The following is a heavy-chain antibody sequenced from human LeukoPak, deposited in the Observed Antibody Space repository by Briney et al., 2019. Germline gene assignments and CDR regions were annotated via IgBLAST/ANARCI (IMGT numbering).Heavy chain of an antibody. Sequence: GASVKVSCKASEYTFTGYFIHWVRQAPGQGLEYMGWINPNSGGTGYAQKFQGRVTMTRDTSISTAYLEMSGLTSDDTAVYYCARTSLGAPFDYWGQGTLVTVSS. CDR1: EYTFTGYF. J-gene: IGHJ4*02. CDR3: ARTSLGAPFDY. V-gene: IGHV1-2*02. CDR2: INPNSGGT. D-gene: IGHD4/OR15-4a*01.